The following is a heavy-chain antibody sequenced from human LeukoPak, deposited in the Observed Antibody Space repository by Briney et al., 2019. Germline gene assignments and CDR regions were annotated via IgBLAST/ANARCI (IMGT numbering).Heavy chain of an antibody. CDR1: GFTVSGNY. J-gene: IGHJ1*01. CDR3: AGSGLSAEYFQF. D-gene: IGHD1-14*01. V-gene: IGHV3-66*01. CDR2: IYSGGNT. Sequence: GGSLRLSCEASGFTVSGNYMNWIRQAPGKGLEWVSVIYSGGNTYYADSVKGRFSISRDNSKNTLYLQMNSLRVEDTAVYYCAGSGLSAEYFQFWGQGTLVAVSS.